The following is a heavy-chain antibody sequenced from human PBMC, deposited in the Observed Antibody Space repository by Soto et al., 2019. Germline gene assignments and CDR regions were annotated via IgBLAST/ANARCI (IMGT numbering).Heavy chain of an antibody. Sequence: QVQLVQSGPEVKKPGASVTVSCKTSGYTFTDHGIDWVRQAPGQGLEWVGWVSSYNGNTNYAYNLTDRVIMTTDASTSTAYMELRGLRYDDTAVYYCAREVEGSYSPADFWGQGTPVTVSS. CDR3: AREVEGSYSPADF. J-gene: IGHJ4*02. CDR2: VSSYNGNT. D-gene: IGHD3-10*01. CDR1: GYTFTDHG. V-gene: IGHV1-18*01.